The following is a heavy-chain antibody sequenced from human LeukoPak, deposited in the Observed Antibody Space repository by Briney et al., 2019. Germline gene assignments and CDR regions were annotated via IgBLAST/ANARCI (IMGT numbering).Heavy chain of an antibody. D-gene: IGHD3-10*01. J-gene: IGHJ4*02. CDR3: ARGGSGWFGALEFDY. CDR2: ISGQHGKT. CDR1: GYTLNTYG. Sequence: ASVKVSCKASGYTLNTYGVIWVRQAPGKGFEWLGWISGQHGKTTYPQKFQDRVRMTTDTSTSTAYMELRSLTSDDTGVYFCARGGSGWFGALEFDYWGQGTLVTVSS. V-gene: IGHV1-18*01.